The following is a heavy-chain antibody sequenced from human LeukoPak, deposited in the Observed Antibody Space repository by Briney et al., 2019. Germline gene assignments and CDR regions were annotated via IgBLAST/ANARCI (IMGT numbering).Heavy chain of an antibody. CDR3: AKDNGGYSYGSDY. CDR1: GFTFSSYG. Sequence: PGRSLRLSCAASGFTFSSYGMHWVRQAPGKGLEWVEVIWYDGSNKYYADSVKGRFTISRDNSKNTLYLQMNSLRAEDTAVYYCAKDNGGYSYGSDYWGQGTLVTVSS. V-gene: IGHV3-33*06. J-gene: IGHJ4*02. CDR2: IWYDGSNK. D-gene: IGHD5-18*01.